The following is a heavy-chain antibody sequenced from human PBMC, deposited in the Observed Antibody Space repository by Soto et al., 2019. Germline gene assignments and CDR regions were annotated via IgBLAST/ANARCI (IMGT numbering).Heavy chain of an antibody. J-gene: IGHJ6*02. CDR1: GYTFTSYA. CDR2: INAGNGNT. D-gene: IGHD3-16*01. V-gene: IGHV1-3*01. CDR3: ARDGGRYGMDV. Sequence: ASVKVSCKASGYTFTSYAMHWVRQAPGQRLEWMGWINAGNGNTKYSQKFQGRVSITRDTSASTAYMELSSLRSEDTAVYYCARDGGRYGMDVWGQGTTVTVSS.